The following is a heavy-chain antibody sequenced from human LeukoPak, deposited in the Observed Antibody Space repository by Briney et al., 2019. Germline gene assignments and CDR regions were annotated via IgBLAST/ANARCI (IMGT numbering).Heavy chain of an antibody. Sequence: PSQTLSLTCAVSGGSISSGGYSWSWIRQPPGKGLEWIGYIYHSGSTYYNPSLKSRVTISVDRSKNQFSLKLSSVTAADTAVYYCARAIDPGGLLPPYFDYWGQGTLVTVSS. D-gene: IGHD3-22*01. CDR2: IYHSGST. V-gene: IGHV4-30-2*01. CDR1: GGSISSGGYS. J-gene: IGHJ4*02. CDR3: ARAIDPGGLLPPYFDY.